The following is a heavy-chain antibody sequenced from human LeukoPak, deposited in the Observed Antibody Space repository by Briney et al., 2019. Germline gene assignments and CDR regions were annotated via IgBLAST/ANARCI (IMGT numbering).Heavy chain of an antibody. J-gene: IGHJ4*02. CDR3: VKGCRAEDY. CDR1: GFTFSSYA. Sequence: PGGSLRLSCAASGFTFSSYAMSWLRQAPGKGLEWVSVISVGGAGTYYADSVKGRFTISRDNSENTFYLQMNSLRAEDTAVYYCVKGCRAEDYLGQGTLVTVAS. CDR2: ISVGGAGT. D-gene: IGHD2-15*01. V-gene: IGHV3-23*01.